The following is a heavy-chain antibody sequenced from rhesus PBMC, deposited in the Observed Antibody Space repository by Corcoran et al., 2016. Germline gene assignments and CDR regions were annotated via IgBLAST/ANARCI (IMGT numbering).Heavy chain of an antibody. Sequence: QVQLQESGPGLVKPSETLSLTCAVSGGSISSSNWWSCIRQPPGKGLEWIGYISGSSGSTYFNPSLKSRVPISTDTSKNQFSLKLSSVTAADTAVYYCASRIAAPFDYWGQGVLVTVSS. J-gene: IGHJ4*01. V-gene: IGHV4-65*01. CDR3: ASRIAAPFDY. CDR2: ISGSSGST. CDR1: GGSISSSNW. D-gene: IGHD6-31*01.